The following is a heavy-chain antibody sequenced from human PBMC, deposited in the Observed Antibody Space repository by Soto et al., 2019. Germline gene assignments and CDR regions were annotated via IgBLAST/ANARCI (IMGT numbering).Heavy chain of an antibody. D-gene: IGHD4-17*01. J-gene: IGHJ4*02. CDR1: GGSISSGGYS. Sequence: QLQLQESGSGLVKPSQTLSLTCAVSGGSISSGGYSWSWIRQPPGKGLEWIGYIYHSGSTYYNPSLKSRVTISVDRSKNQFSLKLSSVTAADTAVYYCARGLGAVTTNYYFDYWGQGTLVTVSS. CDR3: ARGLGAVTTNYYFDY. V-gene: IGHV4-30-2*01. CDR2: IYHSGST.